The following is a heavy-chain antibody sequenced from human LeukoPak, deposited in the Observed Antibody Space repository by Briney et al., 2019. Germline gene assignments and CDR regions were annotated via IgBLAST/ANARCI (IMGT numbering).Heavy chain of an antibody. D-gene: IGHD2-21*02. CDR1: GYSISSGYY. CDR2: IYHSGST. V-gene: IGHV4-38-2*02. CDR3: ARVYCGGDCYSDY. Sequence: SETLSLTCTVSGYSISSGYYWGWIRQPPGKGLEWIGSIYHSGSTYYNPSLKSRVTISVDTSKNQFSLKLSSVTAADSAVYYCARVYCGGDCYSDYWGQGTLVTVSS. J-gene: IGHJ4*02.